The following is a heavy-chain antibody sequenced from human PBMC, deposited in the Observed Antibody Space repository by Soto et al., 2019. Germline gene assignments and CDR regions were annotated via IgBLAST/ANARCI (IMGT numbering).Heavy chain of an antibody. Sequence: GGSLRLSCAASGFTFTRYSMNWVRQAPGKGLEWVSSISSTTNYIYYGDSMKGRFTISRDNAKNTVYLELSNLRAEDTAVYHCAKNQGVELVPLATVDWFDPWGQGSVVTVSS. CDR2: ISSTTNYI. V-gene: IGHV3-21*04. CDR3: AKNQGVELVPLATVDWFDP. CDR1: GFTFTRYS. D-gene: IGHD1-26*01. J-gene: IGHJ5*02.